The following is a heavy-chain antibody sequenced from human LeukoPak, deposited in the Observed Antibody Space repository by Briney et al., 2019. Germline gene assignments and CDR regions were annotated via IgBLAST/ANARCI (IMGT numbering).Heavy chain of an antibody. Sequence: GGSLRLSCAASGFTFSSYSMNWVRQAPGKGLEWLSYISSSGSTAYYADSVEGRFTISKDNAKNSLYLQMNSLRAEDTAVYYCARDGVGYSYGYVEDYWGQGTLVTVSS. D-gene: IGHD5-18*01. J-gene: IGHJ4*02. CDR2: ISSSGSTA. V-gene: IGHV3-48*04. CDR1: GFTFSSYS. CDR3: ARDGVGYSYGYVEDY.